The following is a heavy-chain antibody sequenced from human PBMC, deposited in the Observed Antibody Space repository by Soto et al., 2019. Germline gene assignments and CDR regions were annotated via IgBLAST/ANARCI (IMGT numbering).Heavy chain of an antibody. D-gene: IGHD3-10*01. CDR3: AKKRAYDYPLYGLDV. CDR1: GFTFSNYA. J-gene: IGHJ6*02. Sequence: PGGSLRLSCAASGFTFSNYAMSWVRQAPGKGLEWVSSIRAGGGVTYYADSVKGRFTISRDNSKNILHLQMNSLRAEDTAVYHCAKKRAYDYPLYGLDVWGQGTTVTVSS. CDR2: IRAGGGVT. V-gene: IGHV3-23*01.